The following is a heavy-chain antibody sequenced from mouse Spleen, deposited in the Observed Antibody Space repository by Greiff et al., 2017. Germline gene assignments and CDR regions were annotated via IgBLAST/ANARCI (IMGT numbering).Heavy chain of an antibody. CDR1: GYSITSGYY. D-gene: IGHD2-3*01. V-gene: IGHV3-6*01. Sequence: EVQRVESGPGLVKPSQSLSLTCSVTGYSITSGYYWNWIRQFPGNKLEWMGYISYDGSNNYNPSLKNRISITRDTSKNQFFLKLNSVTTEDTATYYCASPYDGYSFAYWGQGTLVTVSA. CDR2: ISYDGSN. CDR3: ASPYDGYSFAY. J-gene: IGHJ3*01.